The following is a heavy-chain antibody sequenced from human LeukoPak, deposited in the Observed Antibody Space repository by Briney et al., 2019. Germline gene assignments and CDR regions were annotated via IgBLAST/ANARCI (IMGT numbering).Heavy chain of an antibody. CDR3: ARVSLDGSGKTGMDV. J-gene: IGHJ6*02. Sequence: GASVKVSCKASGYTFTSYGISWVRQAPGQGLEWMGWISTYNGNTNYAQKLQDRVTMTTDTSTSTAYMELRSLRSDDTAVYYCARVSLDGSGKTGMDVWGQGTTVTVSS. CDR1: GYTFTSYG. D-gene: IGHD3-10*01. V-gene: IGHV1-18*01. CDR2: ISTYNGNT.